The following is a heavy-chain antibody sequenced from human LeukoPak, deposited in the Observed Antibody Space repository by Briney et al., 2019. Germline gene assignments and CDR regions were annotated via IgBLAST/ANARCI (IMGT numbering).Heavy chain of an antibody. J-gene: IGHJ4*02. D-gene: IGHD3-3*01. CDR2: SSSSGSIN. CDR1: GFTLSDYY. V-gene: IGHV3-11*01. Sequence: SGGSLRLSCAASGFTLSDYYMVWVRQAPGKGLEWVSLSSSSGSINYYADSVKGRFTVSRDNAKNSVYLQMNGLGAEDTAVYYCAREALFGVVDYSDYWGQGTLVSVSS. CDR3: AREALFGVVDYSDY.